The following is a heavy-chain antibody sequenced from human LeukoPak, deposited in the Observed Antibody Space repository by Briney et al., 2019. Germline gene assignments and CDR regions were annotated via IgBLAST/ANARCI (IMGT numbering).Heavy chain of an antibody. CDR2: ISTSSSTL. CDR3: ARFDYADYLAFDY. D-gene: IGHD4-17*01. V-gene: IGHV3-48*02. Sequence: GGSLRLSCAASGFTVSNNYMTWVRQAPGKGLEWVSYISTSSSTLYYADSVKGRFTISRDNAKNSLYLHMNSLRDEDTAVYYCARFDYADYLAFDYWGQGTLVTVSS. CDR1: GFTVSNNY. J-gene: IGHJ4*02.